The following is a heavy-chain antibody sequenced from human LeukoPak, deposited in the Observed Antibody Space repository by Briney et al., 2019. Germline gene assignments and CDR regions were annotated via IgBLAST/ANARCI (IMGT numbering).Heavy chain of an antibody. CDR1: GFTFSSYA. D-gene: IGHD6-19*01. CDR3: SKETATVGGTREY. V-gene: IGHV3-23*01. J-gene: IGHJ4*02. CDR2: TSGSGDYT. Sequence: GGSLRLSCAASGFTFSSYALSWVRQAPGKGLEWVSATSGSGDYTYYADSVKGRFTISRDNSKNTLYLQMNSLRAEDTAVYYCSKETATVGGTREYWSQGTLVTVSS.